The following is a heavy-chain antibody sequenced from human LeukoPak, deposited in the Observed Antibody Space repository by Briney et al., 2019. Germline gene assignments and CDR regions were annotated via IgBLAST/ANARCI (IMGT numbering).Heavy chain of an antibody. D-gene: IGHD2-2*01. CDR3: ANPLGYCSSTSCYADY. CDR2: ITRSSSYI. V-gene: IGHV3-21*04. CDR1: GFTFSSYS. J-gene: IGHJ4*02. Sequence: GGSLRLSCAASGFTFSSYSMNWVRQAPGKGLEWVSSITRSSSYIYYADSVKGRFTISRDNAKKSLYLQMNSLRAEDTAVYYCANPLGYCSSTSCYADYWGQGTLVTVSS.